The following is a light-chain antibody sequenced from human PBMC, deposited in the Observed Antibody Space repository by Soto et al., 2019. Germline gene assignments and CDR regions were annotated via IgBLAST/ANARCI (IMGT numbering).Light chain of an antibody. CDR3: QQYNNWPPYT. CDR2: GAS. CDR1: QSVSSN. J-gene: IGKJ2*01. V-gene: IGKV3-15*01. Sequence: EIVMTQSPVTLSVSPGERATLSCRASQSVSSNLAWYQQKCGQAPRLLIYGASIRATGITARFSGNGSGTEVTLTISSLQSEDFAIYYCQQYNNWPPYTFGQGTKLEIK.